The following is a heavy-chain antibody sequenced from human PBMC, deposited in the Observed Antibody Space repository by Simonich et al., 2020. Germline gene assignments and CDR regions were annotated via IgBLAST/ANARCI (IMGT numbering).Heavy chain of an antibody. CDR2: INHRGST. J-gene: IGHJ6*02. V-gene: IGHV4-38-2*01. Sequence: QVQLQESGPGLVKPSETLSLTCAVSGYSISSGYYWGWTRQPPGKGLEWIGSINHRGSTYYNPSLKSRVTISVDTSKNQFSLKLSSVTAADTAVYYCARVGYSNYYYYGMDVWGQGTTVTVSS. CDR1: GYSISSGYY. D-gene: IGHD6-13*01. CDR3: ARVGYSNYYYYGMDV.